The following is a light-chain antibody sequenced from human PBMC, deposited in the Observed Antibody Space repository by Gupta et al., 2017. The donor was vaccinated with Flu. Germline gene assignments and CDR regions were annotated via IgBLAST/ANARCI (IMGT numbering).Light chain of an antibody. Sequence: PAFQSATLRERITITCRASQGIRDCLDWYQHKPGKGPNLLIYAASTLHSGVPSSFRGSGSGTDFTLTISSLEPEDVATYYCQKSNCSPLTFGGGTKVEI. J-gene: IGKJ4*01. CDR2: AAS. CDR1: QGIRDC. V-gene: IGKV1-27*01. CDR3: QKSNCSPLT.